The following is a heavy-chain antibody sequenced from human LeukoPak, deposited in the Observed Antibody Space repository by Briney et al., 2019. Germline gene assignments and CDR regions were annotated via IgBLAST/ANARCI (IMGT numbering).Heavy chain of an antibody. CDR3: ATYGDYTFDY. J-gene: IGHJ4*02. CDR2: IFYSGST. D-gene: IGHD4-17*01. Sequence: SETLSLTCTVSGGSISSYYWSWLRHPPGKGLEWIGYIFYSGSTNYNPSLKSRVTISVDTSKNQFSLKLSSVTAADTAVYYCATYGDYTFDYWGQGTLVTVSS. CDR1: GGSISSYY. V-gene: IGHV4-59*08.